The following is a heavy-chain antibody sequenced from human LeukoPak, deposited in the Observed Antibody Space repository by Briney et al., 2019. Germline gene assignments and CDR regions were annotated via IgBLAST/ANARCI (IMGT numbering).Heavy chain of an antibody. Sequence: PGGSLRLSCAASGFTFSSYSMNWVRQAPGKGLEWVSSISSSSSYIYYADSVKGRFTISRDNAKNSLYLQMNSLRAEDTAVYYCARVSVGTAMVTPSGFDYWGQGTLVTVSS. V-gene: IGHV3-21*01. D-gene: IGHD5-18*01. CDR2: ISSSSSYI. CDR1: GFTFSSYS. CDR3: ARVSVGTAMVTPSGFDY. J-gene: IGHJ4*02.